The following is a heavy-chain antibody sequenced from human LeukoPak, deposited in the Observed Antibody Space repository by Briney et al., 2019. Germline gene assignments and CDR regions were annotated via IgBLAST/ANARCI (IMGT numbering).Heavy chain of an antibody. Sequence: PGGSLRLSCAASGFTFSVYFMGWVRQAPGKGLEWVGRIKIEGDSYTTEYAASVKGRFTISRDDSENSLFLQMNSLKTEDTAEYYCAKWLRGHCNGANCPAYWGQGTLVTVSS. J-gene: IGHJ4*02. V-gene: IGHV3-72*01. CDR3: AKWLRGHCNGANCPAY. CDR2: IKIEGDSYTT. CDR1: GFTFSVYF. D-gene: IGHD2-15*01.